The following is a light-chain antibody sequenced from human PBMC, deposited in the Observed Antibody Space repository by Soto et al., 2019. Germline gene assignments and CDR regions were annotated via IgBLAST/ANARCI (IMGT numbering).Light chain of an antibody. CDR3: AAWDDSLSVV. J-gene: IGLJ2*01. CDR1: SSNIGSNY. Sequence: QSVLTQPPSASGTPGQRVTISCSGSSSNIGSNYVYWYQQLPGTAPKLLIYRNNQRPSGVPDRFSGSKSGTSASLAISGLRSEDEADYYCAAWDDSLSVVFGGGTKFTVL. V-gene: IGLV1-47*01. CDR2: RNN.